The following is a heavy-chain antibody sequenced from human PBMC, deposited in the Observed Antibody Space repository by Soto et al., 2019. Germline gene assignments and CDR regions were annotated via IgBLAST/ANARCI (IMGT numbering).Heavy chain of an antibody. J-gene: IGHJ3*02. CDR2: MYYRGST. D-gene: IGHD2-2*01. V-gene: IGHV4-39*01. Sequence: QLQQQESGPGLVKPSETLSLTCTVSGGSISSSSYYWGWIRQPPGKGLEWIGSMYYRGSTYHNPSLKSGVTKAVDTPRNQFALKLSSVAAADTAVYYCARHDRYCSRSSCYLYAFDILGQGKMVTVSS. CDR1: GGSISSSSYY. CDR3: ARHDRYCSRSSCYLYAFDI.